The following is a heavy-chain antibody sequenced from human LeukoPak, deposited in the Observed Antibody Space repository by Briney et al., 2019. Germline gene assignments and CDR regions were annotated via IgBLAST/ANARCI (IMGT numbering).Heavy chain of an antibody. D-gene: IGHD2-15*01. J-gene: IGHJ4*02. V-gene: IGHV4-38-2*02. CDR1: GYSISSGYY. Sequence: PSETLSLTCTVSGYSISSGYYWGWIRQPPGKGLEWIGSIYHSGSTYYNPSLKSRVTISVDTSKNQFSLELSSVTAADTAVYYCARFHKGYCSGGSCPQGFDYWGQGTLVTVSS. CDR3: ARFHKGYCSGGSCPQGFDY. CDR2: IYHSGST.